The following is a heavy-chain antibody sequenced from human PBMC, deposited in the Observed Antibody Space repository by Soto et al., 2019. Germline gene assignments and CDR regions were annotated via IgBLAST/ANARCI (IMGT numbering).Heavy chain of an antibody. Sequence: EVQLVESGGGLVQPGGSLRLSCAASGFTFSNYDMHWVRQVTGKGLEWVSGITTAGDTYYPGSVKGRFIISREKAKNSLSLQMNSLSAGDTAVYYCARELHGGSYGMDVWGQGTTVTVSS. CDR2: ITTAGDT. CDR3: ARELHGGSYGMDV. J-gene: IGHJ6*02. V-gene: IGHV3-13*01. CDR1: GFTFSNYD.